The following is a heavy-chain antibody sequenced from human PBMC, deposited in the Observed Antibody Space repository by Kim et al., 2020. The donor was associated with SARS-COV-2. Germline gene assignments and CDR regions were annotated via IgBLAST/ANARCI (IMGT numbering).Heavy chain of an antibody. CDR3: ARGDDFWSGYWARGCMGAKYGMDV. CDR1: GYTFTSYY. CDR2: INPNSGGT. J-gene: IGHJ6*02. V-gene: IGHV1-2*06. Sequence: ASVKVSCKASGYTFTSYYMHWVRQAPGQGLEWMGRINPNSGGTNYAQKFQGRVTMTRDTSISTAYMELSRLRSDDTAVYYCARGDDFWSGYWARGCMGAKYGMDVWGQGTTVTVSS. D-gene: IGHD3-3*01.